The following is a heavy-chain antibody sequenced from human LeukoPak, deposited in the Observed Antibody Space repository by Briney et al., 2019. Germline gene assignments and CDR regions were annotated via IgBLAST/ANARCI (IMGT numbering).Heavy chain of an antibody. CDR1: GFTFGDYA. CDR2: IRSKAYGGTT. D-gene: IGHD3-10*01. V-gene: IGHV3-49*04. CDR3: SRNYVSGSYAFDI. Sequence: SLRLSCTGSGFTFGDYAMRWVRQAPGKGLEWVGFIRSKAYGGTTEYAASVKGRFTISRDDSKSIAYLQMNSLEIEDTAVYYCSRNYVSGSYAFDIWGQGTMVTVSS. J-gene: IGHJ3*02.